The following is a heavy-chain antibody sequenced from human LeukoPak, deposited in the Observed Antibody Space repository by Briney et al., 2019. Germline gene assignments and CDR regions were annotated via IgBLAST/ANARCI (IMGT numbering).Heavy chain of an antibody. CDR3: AKDTTIFGVVIYYFDY. CDR2: IRYDGSNK. V-gene: IGHV3-30*02. Sequence: GGSLRLSCAASGFTFSSYGMHWVRQAPGKGLEWVAFIRYDGSNKYYADSVKGRFTISRDNSKNTLYLQMNSLRAEDTAVYYCAKDTTIFGVVIYYFDYWGQGTLVTVSS. J-gene: IGHJ4*02. CDR1: GFTFSSYG. D-gene: IGHD3-3*01.